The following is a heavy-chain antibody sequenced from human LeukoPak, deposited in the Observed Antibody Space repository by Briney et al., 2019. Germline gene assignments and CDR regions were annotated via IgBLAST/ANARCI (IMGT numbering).Heavy chain of an antibody. J-gene: IGHJ4*02. CDR2: IYYSGST. Sequence: SETLSLTCTVSGGSISSYYWSWIRQPPGKGLEWIGYIYYSGSTNYNPSLKSRVTISVDTSKNQFSLKLSSVTAADTAVYYCARLMSTIDYWGQGTLVTVSS. V-gene: IGHV4-59*01. D-gene: IGHD5-24*01. CDR3: ARLMSTIDY. CDR1: GGSISSYY.